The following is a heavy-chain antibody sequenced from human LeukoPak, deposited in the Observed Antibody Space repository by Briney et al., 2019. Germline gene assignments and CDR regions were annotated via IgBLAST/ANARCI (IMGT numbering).Heavy chain of an antibody. V-gene: IGHV4-4*07. CDR3: ARAGGYCSSTSCYDAFDI. CDR2: IYTSGST. J-gene: IGHJ3*02. D-gene: IGHD2-2*01. CDR1: GGSISSYY. Sequence: PSETLSLTCTVSGGSISSYYWSWIRQPAGKGLEWIGRIYTSGSTNYNPSLKSRVTMSVDTSKNQFSLKLSSVTAAHTAVYYCARAGGYCSSTSCYDAFDIWGQGTMVTVSS.